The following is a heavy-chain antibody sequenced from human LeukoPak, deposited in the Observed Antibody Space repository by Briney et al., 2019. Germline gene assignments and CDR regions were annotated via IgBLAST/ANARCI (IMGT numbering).Heavy chain of an antibody. V-gene: IGHV3-74*01. CDR3: VRGGSGSSYGEFVS. Sequence: GGSLRLSCAASGFTFRNYWMPWIRQVPGKGLVWVSRIDTDGSTTNYADSVEGRFTISRDNARNTVYLQMNSLSADDTGVYYCVRGGSGSSYGEFVSWGQGTLVTVSS. J-gene: IGHJ5*01. D-gene: IGHD5-18*01. CDR1: GFTFRNYW. CDR2: IDTDGSTT.